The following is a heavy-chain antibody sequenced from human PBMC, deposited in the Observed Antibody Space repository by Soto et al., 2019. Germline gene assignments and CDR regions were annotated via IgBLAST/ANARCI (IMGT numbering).Heavy chain of an antibody. CDR3: AHSTYIDAFDI. D-gene: IGHD4-4*01. CDR1: GFSLSTRGVG. J-gene: IGHJ3*02. V-gene: IGHV2-5*02. CDR2: NYWDDDK. Sequence: QITLKESGPTLVKPTQTLTLTCTFSGFSLSTRGVGVGWIRQPPGKALEWLALNYWDDDKRYSPSLKSRLTITKDTSKNQVVLTLSYMDPVDTATYYCAHSTYIDAFDIWGQGTMVTVSS.